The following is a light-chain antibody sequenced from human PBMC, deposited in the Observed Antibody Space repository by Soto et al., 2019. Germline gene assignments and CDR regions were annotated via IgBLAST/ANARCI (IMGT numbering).Light chain of an antibody. CDR2: EGS. CDR3: CSYAGSSTSVV. J-gene: IGLJ2*01. V-gene: IGLV2-23*01. CDR1: SSDVGSYNL. Sequence: ALTQPASVSGSPGQSITISCTGTSSDVGSYNLVSWYQQHPGKAPKLMIYEGSKRPSGVSNRFSGSKSGSTASLTISGLQAEDEADYYCCSYAGSSTSVVFGGGTKLTVL.